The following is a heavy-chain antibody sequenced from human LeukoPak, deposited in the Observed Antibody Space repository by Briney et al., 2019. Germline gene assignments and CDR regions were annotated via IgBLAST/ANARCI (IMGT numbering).Heavy chain of an antibody. V-gene: IGHV3-9*03. Sequence: PGGSLRLSCAASGFTFDDYAMHWVRQAPGKGLEWVSGISWNSGSIGYADSVKGRFTISRDNAKNSLYLQMNSLRAEDMALYYCAKGSYYFDYWGQGTLVTVSS. CDR3: AKGSYYFDY. D-gene: IGHD1-26*01. CDR1: GFTFDDYA. J-gene: IGHJ4*02. CDR2: ISWNSGSI.